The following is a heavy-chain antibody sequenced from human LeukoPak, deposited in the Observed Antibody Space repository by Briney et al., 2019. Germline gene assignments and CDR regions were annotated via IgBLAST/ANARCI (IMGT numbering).Heavy chain of an antibody. J-gene: IGHJ4*02. D-gene: IGHD3-16*02. CDR3: VTSVTVTFTPPAY. Sequence: TSETLSLTCTVSGGSISNSSYYWSWIRQPPGKGLEWIGYIYYSGSTNYNPSLKSRVTISVDTSKNQFSLKLTSVTAADTAVYYCVTSVTVTFTPPAYWGRGALVTVSS. CDR1: GGSISNSSYY. CDR2: IYYSGST. V-gene: IGHV4-61*05.